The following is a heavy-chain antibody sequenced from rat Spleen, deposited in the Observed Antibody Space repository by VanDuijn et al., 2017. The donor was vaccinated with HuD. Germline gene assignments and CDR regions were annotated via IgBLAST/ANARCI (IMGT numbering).Heavy chain of an antibody. V-gene: IGHV5-29*01. CDR2: ISYDGSST. D-gene: IGHD2-1*01. J-gene: IGHJ2*01. CDR1: GFTFSNYD. CDR3: ARRYDFDY. Sequence: EVQLVESGGGLVQPGRSLKLSCAASGFTFSNYDMAWVRQAPTKGLEWVATISYDGSSTYYRDSVKGRFTISRDNAKNTQYLQMDSLRSEDTATYYCARRYDFDYWGQGVMVTVSS.